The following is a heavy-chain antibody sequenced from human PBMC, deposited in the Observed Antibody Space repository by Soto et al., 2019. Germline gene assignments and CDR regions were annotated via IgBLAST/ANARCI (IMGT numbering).Heavy chain of an antibody. Sequence: NPSETLSLTCAVYGGSFSDYSWNRNWIRQPPGKGLEWIGEINHSGSTSHNPSRKSRVTLSLDTSKNQSSHILTSVTAADTAVYYCARGALNYDLRSGPINGGMDVWAQGTTVTVSS. J-gene: IGHJ6*02. V-gene: IGHV4-34*01. CDR2: INHSGST. CDR3: ARGALNYDLRSGPINGGMDV. D-gene: IGHD3-3*01. CDR1: GGSFSDYS.